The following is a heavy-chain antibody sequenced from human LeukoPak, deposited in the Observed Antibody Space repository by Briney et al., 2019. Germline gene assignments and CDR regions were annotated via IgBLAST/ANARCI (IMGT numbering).Heavy chain of an antibody. CDR3: ARVSRGLDFDWLLNIMSQGPFDY. CDR1: GYTFTGYY. D-gene: IGHD3-9*01. Sequence: ASVKVSCKASGYTFTGYYMHWVRQAPGQGLEWMGWINPNSGGTNYAQKFQGRVTMTRDTSISTAYMELSRLRSDDTAVYYCARVSRGLDFDWLLNIMSQGPFDYWGRGTLVTVSS. J-gene: IGHJ4*02. V-gene: IGHV1-2*02. CDR2: INPNSGGT.